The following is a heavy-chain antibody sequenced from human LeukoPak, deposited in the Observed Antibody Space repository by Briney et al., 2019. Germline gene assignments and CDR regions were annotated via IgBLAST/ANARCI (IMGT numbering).Heavy chain of an antibody. Sequence: GRSLRLSCVVSGLRFRNYGMHWVRQAPGKGLEWVAVIYYDGSNQYYADSVKGRFTVSRDNAKNTLYLQMDSLRAEDTAVYYCATDRNSGKYYDYWGQGTLVTVSS. V-gene: IGHV3-33*01. CDR2: IYYDGSNQ. J-gene: IGHJ4*02. CDR3: ATDRNSGKYYDY. D-gene: IGHD1-26*01. CDR1: GLRFRNYG.